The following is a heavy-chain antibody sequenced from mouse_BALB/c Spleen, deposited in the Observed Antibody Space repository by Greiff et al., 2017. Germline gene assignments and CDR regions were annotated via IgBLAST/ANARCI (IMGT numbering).Heavy chain of an antibody. CDR3: ASYGNLYFDV. J-gene: IGHJ1*01. Sequence: VQLKESGAELVRPGALVKLSCKASGFNIKDYYMHWVKQRPEQGLEWIGWIDPENGNTIYDPKFQGKASITADTSSNTAYLQLSSLTSEDTAVYYCASYGNLYFDVWGAGTTVTVSS. CDR2: IDPENGNT. D-gene: IGHD2-10*02. CDR1: GFNIKDYY. V-gene: IGHV14-1*02.